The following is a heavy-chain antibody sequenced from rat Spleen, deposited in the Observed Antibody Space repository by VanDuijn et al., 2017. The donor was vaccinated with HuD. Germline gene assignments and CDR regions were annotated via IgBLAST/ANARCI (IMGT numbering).Heavy chain of an antibody. CDR1: GFTFSNYD. V-gene: IGHV5-7*01. Sequence: EVQLVESGGGLVQPGRSMKLSCAASGFTFSNYDMAWVRRAPKKGLEWVATIRHDGTSTNYGDSVKGRFTISRDSAKSTLYLQMDSLRSEDTATYYCTTVVGDSYWYFDFWGPGTMVTVSS. CDR3: TTVVGDSYWYFDF. J-gene: IGHJ1*01. D-gene: IGHD1-1*01. CDR2: IRHDGTST.